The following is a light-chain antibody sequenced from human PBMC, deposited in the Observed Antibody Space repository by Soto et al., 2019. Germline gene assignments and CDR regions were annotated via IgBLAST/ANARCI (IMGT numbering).Light chain of an antibody. CDR3: QSYDSSLSAYV. V-gene: IGLV1-40*01. CDR2: NNN. J-gene: IGLJ1*01. CDR1: SSNIGADYD. Sequence: SVLTQPPSVSAAPGQRVTISCTGSSSNIGADYDVHWYQQLPGTAPKLLIYNNNNRPSGVPDRFSGSKSGTSASLAITGLQAEDEADYYCQSYDSSLSAYVFGTGTKVTVL.